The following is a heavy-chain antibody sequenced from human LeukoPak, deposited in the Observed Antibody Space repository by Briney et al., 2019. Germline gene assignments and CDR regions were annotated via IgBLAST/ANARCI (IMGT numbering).Heavy chain of an antibody. CDR1: GFPFSSYG. Sequence: GVLRPSCAASGFPFSSYGMHWVRQAPGKGLEWVAVISYDGSNKYYADSVKGRFTISRDNSKNTLYLQMNSLRAEDTAVYYCAKEFYGDYADAFDIWGQGTMVTVSS. CDR3: AKEFYGDYADAFDI. D-gene: IGHD4-17*01. V-gene: IGHV3-30*18. J-gene: IGHJ3*02. CDR2: ISYDGSNK.